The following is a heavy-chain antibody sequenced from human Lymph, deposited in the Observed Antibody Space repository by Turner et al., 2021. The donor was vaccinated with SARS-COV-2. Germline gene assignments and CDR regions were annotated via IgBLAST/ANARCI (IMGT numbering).Heavy chain of an antibody. CDR2: IYYSWST. CDR3: ARGFDD. J-gene: IGHJ5*02. Sequence: QVQLQESGPGLVKPSETLSLTCTVPGGSISSYYWSWSRQPPGKGLEWLGYIYYSWSTNYNPSLKSRVTISVDTSKNQFSLKLSSVTAADTAVYYCARGFDDWGQGTLVTVSS. CDR1: GGSISSYY. V-gene: IGHV4-59*01.